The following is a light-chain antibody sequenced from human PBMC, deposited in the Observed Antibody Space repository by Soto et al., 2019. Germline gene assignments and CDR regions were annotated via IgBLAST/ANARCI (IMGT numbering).Light chain of an antibody. CDR3: TSYTTSSIGV. CDR1: SSDVGAYNY. Sequence: QSALTQPASVSGSPGQSITISCTGTSSDVGAYNYVSWCQHHPGKAPKLIIYDVNNRPSGVSNRFSGSKSGNTASLTISGLQADDEAYYYCTSYTTSSIGVFGGGTKLTVL. V-gene: IGLV2-14*03. J-gene: IGLJ3*02. CDR2: DVN.